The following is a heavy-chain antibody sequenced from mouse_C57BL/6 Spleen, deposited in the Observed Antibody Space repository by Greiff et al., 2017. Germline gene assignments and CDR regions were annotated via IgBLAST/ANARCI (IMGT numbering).Heavy chain of an antibody. D-gene: IGHD1-1*01. J-gene: IGHJ2*01. CDR1: GYAFSSSW. Sequence: VQLVESGPELVKPGASVKISCKASGYAFSSSWMNWVKQRPGKGLEWIGRIYPGDGDTNYNGKFKGKATLTADKSSSTAYMQLSSLTAEDSAVYFFARLDYGTGAYWGQGTTLTVSS. CDR2: IYPGDGDT. CDR3: ARLDYGTGAY. V-gene: IGHV1-82*01.